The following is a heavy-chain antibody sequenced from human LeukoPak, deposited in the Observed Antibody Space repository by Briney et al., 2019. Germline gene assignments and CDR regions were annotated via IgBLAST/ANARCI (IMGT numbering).Heavy chain of an antibody. Sequence: QPGGSLRLSCAASGFTVSTNCMTWVRQAPGKGLEWVSTIYSGGTTYYADSVMGRFTISRHNSRNTLYLQMNSLRSDDTAVYYCARAGDSGNLAWGQGTLVTVSS. J-gene: IGHJ5*02. V-gene: IGHV3-53*04. CDR3: ARAGDSGNLA. D-gene: IGHD1-26*01. CDR2: IYSGGTT. CDR1: GFTVSTNC.